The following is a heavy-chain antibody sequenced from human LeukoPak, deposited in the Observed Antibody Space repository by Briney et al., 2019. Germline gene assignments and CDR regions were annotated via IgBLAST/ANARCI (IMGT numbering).Heavy chain of an antibody. Sequence: SVKVSGKVSGGTISYYAISWVRQAPGQGLEWMGRIIPIFGTANYAQKFQGRVTITTDESTSTAYMELSSLRSEDTAVYYCARSDYSTSSHMDVWGKGTTVTVSS. V-gene: IGHV1-69*05. CDR3: ARSDYSTSSHMDV. J-gene: IGHJ6*03. CDR2: IIPIFGTA. CDR1: GGTISYYA. D-gene: IGHD6-6*01.